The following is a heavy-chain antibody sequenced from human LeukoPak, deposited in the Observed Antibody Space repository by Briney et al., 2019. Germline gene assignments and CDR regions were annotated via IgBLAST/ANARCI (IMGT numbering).Heavy chain of an antibody. V-gene: IGHV3-21*01. CDR3: ARVKGIAGRISDY. J-gene: IGHJ4*02. Sequence: GGSLRLSCAASGFTFSSYSMNWVRQAPGKGLEWVSSISSSSSYIYYADSVKGRFTISRDNAKNSLYLQMNSLRAEDTAVYYCARVKGIAGRISDYWGQGTLVTVSS. CDR2: ISSSSSYI. D-gene: IGHD6-6*01. CDR1: GFTFSSYS.